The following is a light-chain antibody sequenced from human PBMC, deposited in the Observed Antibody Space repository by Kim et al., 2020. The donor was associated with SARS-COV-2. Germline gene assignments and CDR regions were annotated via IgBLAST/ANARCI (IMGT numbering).Light chain of an antibody. V-gene: IGLV2-11*01. CDR3: CSYAGQDTSIL. CDR1: TTDLGGYSY. Sequence: QSALTQPRSLSGSPGQSLTISCTGVTTDLGGYSYVSWYRQHPGKAPKLMIYDADKRPSGVPDRFSGFKSGNTAALTISGLQVEDEAEYYCCSYAGQDTSILFGGGTKVTVL. J-gene: IGLJ3*02. CDR2: DAD.